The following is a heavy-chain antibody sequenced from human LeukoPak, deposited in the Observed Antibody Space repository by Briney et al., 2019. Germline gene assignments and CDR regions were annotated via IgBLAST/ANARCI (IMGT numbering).Heavy chain of an antibody. V-gene: IGHV3-21*01. CDR2: ISSSSSYI. CDR1: GFTFSSYG. D-gene: IGHD6-19*01. Sequence: GGTLRLSCAASGFTFSSYGMSWVRQAPGKGLEWVSSISSSSSYIYYADSVKGRFTISRDNAKNSLYLQMNSLRAEDTAVYYCAREGAVAGYRHFDYWGQGTLVTVSS. J-gene: IGHJ4*02. CDR3: AREGAVAGYRHFDY.